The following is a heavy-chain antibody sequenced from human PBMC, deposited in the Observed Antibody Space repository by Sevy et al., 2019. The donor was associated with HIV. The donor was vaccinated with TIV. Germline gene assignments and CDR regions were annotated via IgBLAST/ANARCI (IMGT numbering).Heavy chain of an antibody. CDR1: AFTFSDYY. Sequence: GGSLRLSCAASAFTFSDYYMSWIRQAPGKGLQWISYISGSGDTLYYADSVKGRFIISRDNAKNSLYLQMNSLRAEDTAVYYCARDHVKDGDLADYYYYAMDVWGQGTTVTVSS. J-gene: IGHJ6*02. CDR3: ARDHVKDGDLADYYYYAMDV. CDR2: ISGSGDTL. D-gene: IGHD4-17*01. V-gene: IGHV3-11*01.